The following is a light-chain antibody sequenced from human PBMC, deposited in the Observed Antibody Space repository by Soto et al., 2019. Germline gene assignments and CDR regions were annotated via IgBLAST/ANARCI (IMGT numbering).Light chain of an antibody. V-gene: IGLV1-44*01. J-gene: IGLJ2*01. CDR2: SNN. CDR1: SSNIGSNY. CDR3: AACDDSLNGVV. Sequence: QSVLTQPPSASGTPGQRVTISCSGSSSNIGSNYVYWYQQLPGTATKLLIYSNNQRPSGVPDRFSGSKSGTSASLAISGLQSEDEADYYCAACDDSLNGVVFGGGTKLTVL.